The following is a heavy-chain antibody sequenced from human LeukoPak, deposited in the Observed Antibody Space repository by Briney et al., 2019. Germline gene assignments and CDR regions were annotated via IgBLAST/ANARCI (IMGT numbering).Heavy chain of an antibody. Sequence: GESLKISCKASGYTFTNYWIGWVRQMPGKGLEWMGIVFPDDSDTRYSPSFQGQVTISVDKSIRTAYLQWSSLKASDTAVYYCARHGGSTALRRGWFDPWGQGTLVTVSS. CDR1: GYTFTNYW. J-gene: IGHJ5*02. D-gene: IGHD6-6*01. V-gene: IGHV5-51*01. CDR2: VFPDDSDT. CDR3: ARHGGSTALRRGWFDP.